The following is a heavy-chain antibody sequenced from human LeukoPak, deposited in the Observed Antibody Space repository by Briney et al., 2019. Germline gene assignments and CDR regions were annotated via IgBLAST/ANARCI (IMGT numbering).Heavy chain of an antibody. J-gene: IGHJ4*02. V-gene: IGHV3-23*01. D-gene: IGHD3-3*01. Sequence: GGSLRLSCAASGFTFSSYAMSWVRQAPGKGLEWVSAISGSGGSTYYADSVKGRFTISRENSKNTLYLQMNSLRAEDTAVYYCAKAVYYDFWSGYFFDYWGQGTLVTVSS. CDR3: AKAVYYDFWSGYFFDY. CDR1: GFTFSSYA. CDR2: ISGSGGST.